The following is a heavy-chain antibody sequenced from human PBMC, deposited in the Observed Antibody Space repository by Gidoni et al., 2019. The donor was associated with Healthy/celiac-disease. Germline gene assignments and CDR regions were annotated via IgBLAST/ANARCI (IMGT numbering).Heavy chain of an antibody. CDR3: ATRGGENYYYYYGMDV. Sequence: EVQLVESGGGLVKPGGSLRLSCAASGSTFSSYSMNWVRQAPGKGLEWVSSISSSSSYIYYADSVKGRFTISRDNAKNSLYLQMNSLRAEDTAVYYCATRGGENYYYYYGMDVWGQGTTVTVSS. CDR2: ISSSSSYI. J-gene: IGHJ6*02. CDR1: GSTFSSYS. D-gene: IGHD2-21*01. V-gene: IGHV3-21*01.